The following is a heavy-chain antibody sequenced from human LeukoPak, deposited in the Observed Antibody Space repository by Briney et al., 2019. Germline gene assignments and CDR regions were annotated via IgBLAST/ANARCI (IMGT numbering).Heavy chain of an antibody. CDR1: GFTFSSYE. J-gene: IGHJ6*03. V-gene: IGHV3-48*03. CDR2: ISSSGSTV. CDR3: ARDGITMVRARIGSYYYYYYMDV. D-gene: IGHD3-10*01. Sequence: PGGSLRLSCAASGFTFSSYEMNWVRQAPGKGLEWVSYISSSGSTVYYADSVKGRFTISRDNAKNSLYLQMNSLRAEDTAVYYCARDGITMVRARIGSYYYYYYMDVWGKGTTVTISS.